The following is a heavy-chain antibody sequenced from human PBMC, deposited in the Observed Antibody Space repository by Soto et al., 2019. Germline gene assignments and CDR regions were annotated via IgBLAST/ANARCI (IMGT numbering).Heavy chain of an antibody. J-gene: IGHJ6*03. V-gene: IGHV3-33*01. D-gene: IGHD3-10*01. CDR3: ARGRITMVRGRSDYYYYYMDV. CDR2: IWYDGSNK. Sequence: GGSLRLSCAASGFTFSSYGMHWVRQAPGKGLEWVAVIWYDGSNKYHADSVKGRFTISRDNSKNTLYLQMNSLRAEDTAVYYCARGRITMVRGRSDYYYYYMDVWGKGTTVTVSS. CDR1: GFTFSSYG.